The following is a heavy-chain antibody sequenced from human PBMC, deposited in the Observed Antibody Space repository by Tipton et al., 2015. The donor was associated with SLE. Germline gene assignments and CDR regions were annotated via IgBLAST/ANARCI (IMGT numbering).Heavy chain of an antibody. CDR3: ARLKSSSWYPDYYYGKDV. Sequence: TLSLTCAVYGGSFSGYYWSWIRQPPGKGLEWIGEINHSGSTNYNPSLKSLVTISVDTSKDQFSLKLSSVTAADTAVYYCARLKSSSWYPDYYYGKDVWGQGTTVTVSS. J-gene: IGHJ6*02. CDR2: INHSGST. D-gene: IGHD6-13*01. CDR1: GGSFSGYY. V-gene: IGHV4-34*01.